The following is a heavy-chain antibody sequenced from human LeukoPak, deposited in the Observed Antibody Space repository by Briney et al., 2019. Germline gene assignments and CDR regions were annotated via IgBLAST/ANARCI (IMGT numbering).Heavy chain of an antibody. D-gene: IGHD3-9*01. CDR1: GGSITSSY. J-gene: IGHJ5*02. V-gene: IGHV4-59*01. CDR2: IHYTGST. CDR3: ARGRYSAGYNWFDP. Sequence: SETLSLTRTVSGGSITSSYWSWIRQSPGKGLEWIGYIHYTGSTNYNPSLKSRVTMLIDTSKNQFSLKLSSVTAADTAVYYCARGRYSAGYNWFDPWGKGTLVSVSS.